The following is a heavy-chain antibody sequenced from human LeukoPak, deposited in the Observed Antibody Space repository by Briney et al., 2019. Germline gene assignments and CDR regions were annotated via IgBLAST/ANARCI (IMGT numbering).Heavy chain of an antibody. V-gene: IGHV4-34*01. J-gene: IGHJ4*02. CDR2: VNHSGST. CDR3: ARGGSGPYYDILTAGAYYSDY. Sequence: SETLSLTCAVYGGSFSGYYWSWIRQPPGKGLEWIGEVNHSGSTNYNPSLKSRVTISVDTSKNQFSLELSSVTAADTAVYYCARGGSGPYYDILTAGAYYSDYWGQGTLVTVSS. CDR1: GGSFSGYY. D-gene: IGHD3-9*01.